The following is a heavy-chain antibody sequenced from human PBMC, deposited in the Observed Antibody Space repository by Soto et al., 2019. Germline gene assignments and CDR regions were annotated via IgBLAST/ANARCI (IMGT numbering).Heavy chain of an antibody. D-gene: IGHD3-22*01. Sequence: QVQLVQSGAEVRKPGSSVKVSCKASGGTFSRHAISWVRQAPGQGLEWMGGIIPIFGTANHAQKFQGRVTIIADESTSKVYMELSSLRSEDTAIYYCARGWGYDSNDYYYAYWGQGTLVIVSS. CDR2: IIPIFGTA. V-gene: IGHV1-69*01. CDR1: GGTFSRHA. J-gene: IGHJ4*02. CDR3: ARGWGYDSNDYYYAY.